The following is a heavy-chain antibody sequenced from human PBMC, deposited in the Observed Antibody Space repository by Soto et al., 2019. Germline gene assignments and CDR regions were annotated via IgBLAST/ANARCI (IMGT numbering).Heavy chain of an antibody. Sequence: GESLKISCKGSGYTYTNFWISWVRQMLGKGLEWMGMIYPGDSDTRYSPSFQGQVTISADKSITTAYLQWSSLKASDTGMYYCARPPYCGSTDAFDNWGQGTLVTV. V-gene: IGHV5-51*01. D-gene: IGHD1-26*01. CDR2: IYPGDSDT. J-gene: IGHJ3*02. CDR3: ARPPYCGSTDAFDN. CDR1: GYTYTNFW.